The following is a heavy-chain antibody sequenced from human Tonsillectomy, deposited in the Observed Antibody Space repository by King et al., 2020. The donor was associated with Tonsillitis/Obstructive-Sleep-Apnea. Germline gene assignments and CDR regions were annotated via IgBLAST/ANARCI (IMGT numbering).Heavy chain of an antibody. CDR2: IDPSDSYT. CDR1: GYSFTTYW. V-gene: IGHV5-10-1*01. Sequence: DVQLVESGAEVKKPGESLRISCQGSGYSFTTYWIFWVRQMPGKGLGWMGRIDPSDSYTNYSPSFQGHVTMSVDKSISTAHLQWRSLKASDTAMYYCARAVIRLAENYYIRDEFEIWGQGTMVSVSS. CDR3: ARAVIRLAENYYIRDEFEI. J-gene: IGHJ3*02. D-gene: IGHD3-22*01.